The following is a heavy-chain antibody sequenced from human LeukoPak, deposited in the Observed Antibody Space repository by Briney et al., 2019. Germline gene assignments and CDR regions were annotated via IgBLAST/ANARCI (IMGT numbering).Heavy chain of an antibody. CDR3: ARGGRGDIVVVVATTPSYNWLDP. Sequence: ASVKVSCKASGYTFTGHYMHWVRQAPGQGLEWMGRINPNSGGANYAQKFQGRVTMTRDTSISTAYMEVSRLRSDDTAVYYCARGGRGDIVVVVATTPSYNWLDPWGQGTLVTVSS. CDR2: INPNSGGA. J-gene: IGHJ5*02. V-gene: IGHV1-2*06. D-gene: IGHD2-15*01. CDR1: GYTFTGHY.